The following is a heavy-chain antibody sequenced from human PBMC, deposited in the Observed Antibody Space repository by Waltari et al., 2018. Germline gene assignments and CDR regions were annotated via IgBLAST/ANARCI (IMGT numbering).Heavy chain of an antibody. Sequence: VQMDQSGAEVKKPGASVRLSCKISGDTLTSYGITWVRQAPGQGLEWMGWISAYKGKTNYAQSFRGRVSMTTDTSTSTAYMELSSLRSEDTAIYYCARSQVVVIAPLDCWGQGTMVTVSS. CDR2: ISAYKGKT. V-gene: IGHV1-18*01. D-gene: IGHD2-21*01. CDR3: ARSQVVVIAPLDC. J-gene: IGHJ3*01. CDR1: GDTLTSYG.